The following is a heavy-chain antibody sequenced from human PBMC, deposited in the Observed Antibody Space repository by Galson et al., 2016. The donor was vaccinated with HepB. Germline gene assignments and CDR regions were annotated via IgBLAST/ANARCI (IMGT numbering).Heavy chain of an antibody. CDR2: ISYDGSNK. V-gene: IGHV3-30*18. CDR3: SKGRTGTTGPVEY. J-gene: IGHJ4*02. D-gene: IGHD1-1*01. CDR1: GFTFSSYG. Sequence: SLRLSCAASGFTFSSYGMHWVRQAPGKGLEWVAVISYDGSNKYYADSVKGRFTISRDNSKNTLYLQMNSLRDEDTAVYYCSKGRTGTTGPVEYWGQGTLATVSS.